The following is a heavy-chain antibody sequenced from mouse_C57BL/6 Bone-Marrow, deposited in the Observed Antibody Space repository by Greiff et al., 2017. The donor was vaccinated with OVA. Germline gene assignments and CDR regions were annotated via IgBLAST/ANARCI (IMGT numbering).Heavy chain of an antibody. J-gene: IGHJ2*01. V-gene: IGHV1-81*01. CDR3: ARSTYYSNPDY. CDR1: GYTFTSYG. Sequence: VQLQQSGAELARPGASVKLSCKASGYTFTSYGISWVKQRTGQGLEWIGEIYPRSGNTYYNEKFKGKAILTADKSSSTAYMELRSLTSEDSAVYFCARSTYYSNPDYWGQGTTLTVSS. CDR2: IYPRSGNT. D-gene: IGHD2-5*01.